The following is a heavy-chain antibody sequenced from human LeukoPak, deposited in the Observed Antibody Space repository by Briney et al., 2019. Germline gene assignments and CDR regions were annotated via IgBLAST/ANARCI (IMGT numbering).Heavy chain of an antibody. D-gene: IGHD4-23*01. Sequence: PSETLSLTCAVYGGSFSGYYWSWIRQPPGKGLEWIGEINHSGSTNYNPSLKSRVTISVDTSKNQFSLKLSSVTAADTAVYYCARGLGCGGNPGPFDYWGQGTLITVSS. V-gene: IGHV4-34*01. CDR2: INHSGST. CDR1: GGSFSGYY. CDR3: ARGLGCGGNPGPFDY. J-gene: IGHJ4*02.